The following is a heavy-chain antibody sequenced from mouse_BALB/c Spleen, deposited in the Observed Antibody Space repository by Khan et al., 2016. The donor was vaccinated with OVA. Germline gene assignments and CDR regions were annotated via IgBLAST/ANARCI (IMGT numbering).Heavy chain of an antibody. CDR1: GYSITSDYA. V-gene: IGHV3-2*02. CDR2: ISNSGNI. J-gene: IGHJ2*01. CDR3: ARIYGGDFDY. D-gene: IGHD1-1*01. Sequence: EVQLQESGPGLVKPSQSLSLTCTVTGYSITSDYAWNWIRQFPGNKLEWMGYISNSGNIHYNQPFKSQTSLTRDTSKTQFFLQLNSVTTDDAATYYCARIYGGDFDYWGQGTTLTVSS.